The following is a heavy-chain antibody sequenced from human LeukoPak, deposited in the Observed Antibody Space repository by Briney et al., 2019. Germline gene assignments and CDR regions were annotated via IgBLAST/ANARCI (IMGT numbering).Heavy chain of an antibody. CDR1: GFTFSSYE. CDR3: ARTVAGLPLDAFDI. J-gene: IGHJ3*02. CDR2: ISISGSTI. V-gene: IGHV3-48*03. D-gene: IGHD6-19*01. Sequence: QPGGSLRLSCAASGFTFSSYEMNWVRQAPGKGLEWVSFISISGSTIYYADSVKGRFTISRDNAKNSLYLQMNSLRAEDTAVYYCARTVAGLPLDAFDIWGQGTMVTVSS.